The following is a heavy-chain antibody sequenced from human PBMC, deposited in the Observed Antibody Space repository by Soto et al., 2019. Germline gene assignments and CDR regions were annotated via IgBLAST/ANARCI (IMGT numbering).Heavy chain of an antibody. D-gene: IGHD3-10*01. J-gene: IGHJ5*02. CDR1: GYTFTSYY. CDR2: INPSGGST. Sequence: ASVKVSCKASGYTFTSYYMHWVRQAPGQGLEWMGIINPSGGSTSYAQKFQGRVTMTRDTSTSTVYMELSSLRSEDTAVYYCARQSRETPYYGSGSYYNTPRETFDPWGQGTLVTVSS. V-gene: IGHV1-46*01. CDR3: ARQSRETPYYGSGSYYNTPRETFDP.